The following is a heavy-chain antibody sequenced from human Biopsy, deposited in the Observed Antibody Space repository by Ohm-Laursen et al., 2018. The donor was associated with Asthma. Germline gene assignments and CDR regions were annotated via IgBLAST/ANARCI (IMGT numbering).Heavy chain of an antibody. V-gene: IGHV1-69*01. J-gene: IGHJ6*02. CDR2: IIPIFGTA. CDR3: ARDPHNSYLAPLRTKFNYYYYGMDV. Sequence: SSVKLSCKVSGGTFSSYAISWVRQAPGQGLEWMGGIIPIFGTATYAQKFQGRVTITADESTSTAYMELSSLRSGDTAVYYCARDPHNSYLAPLRTKFNYYYYGMDVWGQGTTVTVSS. CDR1: GGTFSSYA. D-gene: IGHD1-7*01.